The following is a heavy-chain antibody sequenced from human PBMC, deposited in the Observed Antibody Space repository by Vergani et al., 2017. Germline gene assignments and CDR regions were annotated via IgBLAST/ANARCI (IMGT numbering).Heavy chain of an antibody. CDR1: GFTFSSYA. D-gene: IGHD3-3*01. Sequence: EVQLLESGGGLVQPGGSLRLSCAASGFTFSSYAMSWVRQAPGKGLEWVSAISGSGGITYYADSVKGRFTISRDNSKNTLYRQMNSLRAEDTAVYYCAKDGEFLEWLLSTYFDYWGQGTLVTVSS. J-gene: IGHJ4*02. CDR2: ISGSGGIT. V-gene: IGHV3-23*01. CDR3: AKDGEFLEWLLSTYFDY.